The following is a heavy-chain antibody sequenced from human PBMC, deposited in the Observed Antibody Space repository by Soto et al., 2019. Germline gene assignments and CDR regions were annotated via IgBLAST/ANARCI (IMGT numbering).Heavy chain of an antibody. J-gene: IGHJ5*02. D-gene: IGHD7-27*01. CDR3: ARDPYPPTPGDNWFDP. CDR1: GFTFSSYS. Sequence: GGSLRLSCAAPGFTFSSYSMNWVRQAPGKGLEWVSSISSSSSYIYYADSVKGRFTISRDNAKNSLYLQMNSLRAEDTAVYYCARDPYPPTPGDNWFDPWGQGTLVTVSS. CDR2: ISSSSSYI. V-gene: IGHV3-21*01.